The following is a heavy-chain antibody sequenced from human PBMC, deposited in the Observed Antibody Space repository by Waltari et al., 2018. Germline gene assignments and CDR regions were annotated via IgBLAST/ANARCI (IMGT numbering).Heavy chain of an antibody. CDR1: GGSISSYY. CDR2: IYYSGST. CDR3: AILGPQGSGSGSYDAFDI. V-gene: IGHV4-59*01. J-gene: IGHJ3*02. Sequence: QVQLQESGPGLVKPSETLSLTCTVSGGSISSYYWSWIRQPPGKGLEWIGYIYYSGSTNTNPSPKGGVTIAVDTAKNQCSLKRSSVTAADTAVYYCAILGPQGSGSGSYDAFDIWGQGTMVTVSS. D-gene: IGHD3-10*01.